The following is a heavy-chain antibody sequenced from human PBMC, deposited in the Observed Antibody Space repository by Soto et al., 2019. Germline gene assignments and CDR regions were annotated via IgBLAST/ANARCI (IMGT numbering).Heavy chain of an antibody. CDR3: ARSLNSRLYYYDGMDV. D-gene: IGHD6-13*01. J-gene: IGHJ6*02. CDR2: ISSGSSNI. V-gene: IGHV3-21*01. CDR1: GFTFSSYS. Sequence: EVQLVESGGGLVKPGGSLRLSCAASGFTFSSYSMNWVRQAPGKGLEWVSSISSGSSNIYYAESVKGRFTIPRDNAKNSLYLQMNSLRADDTAVYYCARSLNSRLYYYDGMDVWGQGTTVTGSS.